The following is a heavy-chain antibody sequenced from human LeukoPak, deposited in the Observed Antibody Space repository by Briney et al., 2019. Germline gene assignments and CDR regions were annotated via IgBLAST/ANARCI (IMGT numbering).Heavy chain of an antibody. D-gene: IGHD3-3*01. J-gene: IGHJ4*02. CDR1: GGTFTSYA. V-gene: IGHV1-69*04. CDR3: PRDPRPGRPHTNFGDHPNY. Sequence: SVKVSCTAFGGTFTSYAISWVRQAPGQGLEWMGRFIPIIGIANYAQKYQGRVTITAHKSTSTAYMELSSLRSADTAVYYCPRDPRPGRPHTNFGDHPNYSGQGTLVTVSP. CDR2: FIPIIGIA.